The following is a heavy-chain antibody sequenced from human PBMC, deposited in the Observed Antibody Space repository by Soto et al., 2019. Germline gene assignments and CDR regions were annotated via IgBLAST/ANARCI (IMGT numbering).Heavy chain of an antibody. CDR1: GGSISSYY. D-gene: IGHD2-21*01. CDR2: IYYSGST. Sequence: PSETLSLTCTVSGGSISSYYWSWIRQPPGKGLEWIGSIYYSGSTNYNPSLKSRVTISVDTSKNQFSLKLSSVTAADTAVYYCARGSHIINSFDPWGQGTLVTVS. CDR3: ARGSHIINSFDP. J-gene: IGHJ5*02. V-gene: IGHV4-59*01.